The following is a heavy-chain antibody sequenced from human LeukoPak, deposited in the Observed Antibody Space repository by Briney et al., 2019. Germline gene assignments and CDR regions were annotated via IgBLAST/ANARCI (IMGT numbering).Heavy chain of an antibody. Sequence: SETLSLTCAVYGGSFSGYCWSWIRQPPGKGLEWIGEINHSGSTNYNPSLKSRVTISVDTSKNQFSLKLSSVTAADTAVYYCARGTNNWFDPWGQGTLVTVSS. V-gene: IGHV4-34*01. CDR3: ARGTNNWFDP. CDR1: GGSFSGYC. CDR2: INHSGST. J-gene: IGHJ5*02.